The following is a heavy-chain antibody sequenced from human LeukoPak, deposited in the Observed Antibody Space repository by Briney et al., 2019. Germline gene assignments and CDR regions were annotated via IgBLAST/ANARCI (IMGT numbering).Heavy chain of an antibody. CDR2: INPNSGGT. CDR1: GYTFTSYY. D-gene: IGHD5-18*01. J-gene: IGHJ4*02. CDR3: ARDRGYSYGYFDY. Sequence: ASVKVSCKASGYTFTSYYMHWVRQAPGQGLEWMGWINPNSGGTNYAQKFQGRVTMTRDTSISTAYMELSRLRSDDTAVYYCARDRGYSYGYFDYWGQGTLVTVSS. V-gene: IGHV1-2*02.